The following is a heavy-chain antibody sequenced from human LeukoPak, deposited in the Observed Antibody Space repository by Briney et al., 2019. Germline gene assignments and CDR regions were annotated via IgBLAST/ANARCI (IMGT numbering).Heavy chain of an antibody. Sequence: GGSLRLSCAASGNYWMHWVRQAPGKGLVWVSHINSDGSWTSYADSVKGRFTISKDNAKNTVCLQMNSLRAEDTAVYYCVSFYETYWGRGTLVTVSS. CDR1: GNYW. V-gene: IGHV3-74*01. J-gene: IGHJ4*02. D-gene: IGHD2/OR15-2a*01. CDR2: INSDGSWT. CDR3: VSFYETY.